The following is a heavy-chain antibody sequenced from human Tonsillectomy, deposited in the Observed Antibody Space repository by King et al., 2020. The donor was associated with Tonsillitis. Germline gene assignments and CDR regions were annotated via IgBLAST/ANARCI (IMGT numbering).Heavy chain of an antibody. Sequence: VQLVESGGGLVKPGGSLRLSCAASGFTFSSYSMNWVRQAPGKGLEWVSSISSSSSYIYYADSVKGQFTISRDNAKNSLYLQMNSLRAEDTAVYYCAREMATIRYYYYGMDVWGQGTTGTVSS. J-gene: IGHJ6*02. V-gene: IGHV3-21*01. CDR1: GFTFSSYS. CDR2: ISSSSSYI. CDR3: AREMATIRYYYYGMDV. D-gene: IGHD5-24*01.